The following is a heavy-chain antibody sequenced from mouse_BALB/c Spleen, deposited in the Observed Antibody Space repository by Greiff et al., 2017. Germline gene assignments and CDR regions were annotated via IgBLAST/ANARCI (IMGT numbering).Heavy chain of an antibody. CDR3: ARGSYYGSPWFAY. D-gene: IGHD1-1*01. CDR2: INPYNGAN. CDR1: GYSFTGYY. V-gene: IGHV1-31*01. Sequence: EVQLQESGPELVKPGASVKISCKASGYSFTGYYMHWVKQSHVKSLEWIGRINPYNGANSYNQNFKDKASLTVDKSSSTAYMELHSLTSEDSAVYYCARGSYYGSPWFAYWGQGTLVTVSA. J-gene: IGHJ3*01.